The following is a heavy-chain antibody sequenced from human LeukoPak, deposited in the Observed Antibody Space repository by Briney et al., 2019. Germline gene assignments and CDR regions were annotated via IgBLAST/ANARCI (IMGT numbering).Heavy chain of an antibody. CDR3: AKGGVGSYDY. CDR1: GFTFSSYA. D-gene: IGHD1-26*01. V-gene: IGHV3-23*01. CDR2: ISGSGGST. J-gene: IGHJ4*02. Sequence: GRSLRLSCAASGFTFSSYAMSWVRQAPGKGLEWVSAISGSGGSTYYADFVKGRFTISRDNSKNTLYLQMNSLRAEDTAVYYCAKGGVGSYDYWGQGTLVTVSS.